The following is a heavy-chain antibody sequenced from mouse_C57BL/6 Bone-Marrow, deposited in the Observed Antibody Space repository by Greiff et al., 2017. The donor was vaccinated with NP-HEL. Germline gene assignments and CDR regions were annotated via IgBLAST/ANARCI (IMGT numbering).Heavy chain of an antibody. D-gene: IGHD1-1*01. CDR1: GYTFTSYG. CDR2: IYPRSGNT. Sequence: QAQLQQSGAELARPGASVKLSCKASGYTFTSYGISWVKQRTGQGLEWIGEIYPRSGNTYYNEKFKGKATLTADKSSSTAYMELRSLTSEDSAVYFCAKRGYGSGAWFAYWGQGTLVTVSA. J-gene: IGHJ3*01. V-gene: IGHV1-81*01. CDR3: AKRGYGSGAWFAY.